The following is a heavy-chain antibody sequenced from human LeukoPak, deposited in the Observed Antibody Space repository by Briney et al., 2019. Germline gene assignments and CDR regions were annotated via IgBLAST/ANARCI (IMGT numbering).Heavy chain of an antibody. Sequence: GGSLRLSCAASGFSFSGNYMTCIRRAPGKGLELVSYMSGSGSIIHYADSVKGRFTISTDNATNTPYLQMNSLIAEDTAVDYCARPHRASYYDFWSGSRDRDYYYMAVWGKGATVTVSS. D-gene: IGHD3-3*01. CDR3: ARPHRASYYDFWSGSRDRDYYYMAV. J-gene: IGHJ6*03. CDR1: GFSFSGNY. V-gene: IGHV3-11*04. CDR2: MSGSGSII.